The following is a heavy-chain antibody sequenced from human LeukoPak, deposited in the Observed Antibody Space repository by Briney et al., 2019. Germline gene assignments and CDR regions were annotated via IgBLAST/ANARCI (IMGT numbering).Heavy chain of an antibody. D-gene: IGHD3-22*01. Sequence: RSSETLSLTCAVYGGSFSPYYWSWIRQSPDKGLEWIGEINHSRSTNYNPSLKSRVTISVDTSKNQFSLKLSSVTAADTAVYYCARVVSSGYYLLYYYYYMDVWGKGTTVTVSS. CDR2: INHSRST. CDR3: ARVVSSGYYLLYYYYYMDV. CDR1: GGSFSPYY. J-gene: IGHJ6*03. V-gene: IGHV4-34*01.